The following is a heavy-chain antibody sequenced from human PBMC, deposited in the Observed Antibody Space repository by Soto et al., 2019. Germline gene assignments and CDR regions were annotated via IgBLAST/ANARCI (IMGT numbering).Heavy chain of an antibody. CDR2: IIPIFGTA. CDR3: AREPPDCSGGSCYSGWFDP. D-gene: IGHD2-15*01. V-gene: IGHV1-69*06. CDR1: GGTFSSYA. Sequence: ASVKVSCKASGGTFSSYAISWVRQAPGQGLEWMGGIIPIFGTANYAQKFQGRVTITADKSTSTAYMELSSLRSEDTAVYYCAREPPDCSGGSCYSGWFDPWGQGTLVTVSS. J-gene: IGHJ5*02.